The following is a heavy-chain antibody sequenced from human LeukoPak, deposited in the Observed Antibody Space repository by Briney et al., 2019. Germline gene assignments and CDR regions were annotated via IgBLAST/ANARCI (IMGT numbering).Heavy chain of an antibody. Sequence: SETLSLTCAVYGGSFSGYYWSWIRQPPGKGLEWIGEINHSGSTNYNPSLKSRVTISVDTSKNQFSLKLSSVTAADTAVYYCAYSSSWYYIHTPDYWGQGTLVTVSS. J-gene: IGHJ4*02. CDR1: GGSFSGYY. D-gene: IGHD6-13*01. CDR3: AYSSSWYYIHTPDY. CDR2: INHSGST. V-gene: IGHV4-34*01.